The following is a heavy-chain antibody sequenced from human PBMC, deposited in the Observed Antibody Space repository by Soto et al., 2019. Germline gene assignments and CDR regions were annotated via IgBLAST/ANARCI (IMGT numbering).Heavy chain of an antibody. D-gene: IGHD2-21*01. J-gene: IGHJ6*02. Sequence: SETLSLTCTVSGGSISSYYWSWIRQPGVEGIGYIYYSGSTYYNPSLKSRVTISVDTSKNQFSLKLSSVTAADTAVYYCAASCVGCGGFNYYGMDVWGQGTTVTVSS. CDR2: IYYSGST. CDR3: AASCVGCGGFNYYGMDV. CDR1: GGSISSYY. V-gene: IGHV4-59*06.